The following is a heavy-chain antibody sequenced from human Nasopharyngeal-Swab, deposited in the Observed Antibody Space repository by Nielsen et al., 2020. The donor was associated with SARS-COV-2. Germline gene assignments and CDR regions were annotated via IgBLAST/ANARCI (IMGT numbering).Heavy chain of an antibody. CDR1: GDSISNSDYY. D-gene: IGHD2-2*01. CDR2: IEHSGNS. Sequence: GSLRLSCTASGDSISNSDYYWAWIRQPPGKGLEWIGSIEHSGNSYSSPSLQSRVIISVDASKNQFSLRLTSVTAADTAVYFCARSSRPYFDPWGPGTLVSVSS. J-gene: IGHJ5*02. V-gene: IGHV4-39*01. CDR3: ARSSRPYFDP.